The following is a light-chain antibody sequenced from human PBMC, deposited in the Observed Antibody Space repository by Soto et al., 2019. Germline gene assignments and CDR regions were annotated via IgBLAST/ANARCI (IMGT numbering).Light chain of an antibody. CDR2: GAS. Sequence: EIVLTQSPGTLSLSPGERATLSCRASQGVSSNLAWYQQKPGQAPRLLIYGASTRATGIPARFSGSGSGTEFTLTISSLQSEDFAVYYCQQYNNWPSWTFGQGTKVDIK. J-gene: IGKJ1*01. CDR3: QQYNNWPSWT. CDR1: QGVSSN. V-gene: IGKV3-15*01.